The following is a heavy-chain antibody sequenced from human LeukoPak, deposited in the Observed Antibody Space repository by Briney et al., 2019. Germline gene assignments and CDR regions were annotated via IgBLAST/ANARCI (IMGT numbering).Heavy chain of an antibody. V-gene: IGHV1-18*01. Sequence: ASVKVSCKASGYSFTSFAISWVRQAPGQGLEWMGWISVYNGNTNSAQKFRGRVTMTTDTSTRTAYMELRSLRSDDTAVYYCARVRELGISYYFDSWGQGTLLTVSS. CDR3: ARVRELGISYYFDS. D-gene: IGHD7-27*01. J-gene: IGHJ4*02. CDR2: ISVYNGNT. CDR1: GYSFTSFA.